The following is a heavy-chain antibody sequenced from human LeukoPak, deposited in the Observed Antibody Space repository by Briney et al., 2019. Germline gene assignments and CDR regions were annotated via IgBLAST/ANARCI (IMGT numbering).Heavy chain of an antibody. D-gene: IGHD3-9*01. CDR3: ARGDILTGYRLDY. J-gene: IGHJ4*02. V-gene: IGHV1-69*13. CDR1: GYTFTGYY. CDR2: IIPIFGTA. Sequence: SVKVSCKASGYTFTGYYMHWVRQAPGQGLEWMGGIIPIFGTANYAQKFQGRVTITADESTSTAYMELSSLRSEDTAVYYCARGDILTGYRLDYWGQGTLVTVSS.